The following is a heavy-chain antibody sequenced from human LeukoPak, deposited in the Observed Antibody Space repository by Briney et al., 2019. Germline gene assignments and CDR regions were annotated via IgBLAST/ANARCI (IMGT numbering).Heavy chain of an antibody. V-gene: IGHV1-3*01. J-gene: IGHJ4*02. CDR2: INAGNGNT. CDR1: GYTFTNYL. Sequence: VASVTVSFTASGYTFTNYLMHRVRQAHGQRLEWMGWINAGNGNTKYSQNFQDRVTITRDTSANTAYMELSSLRSEDTAVYNCARGTAYGGYVNYWGQGTLVTVSS. D-gene: IGHD5-12*01. CDR3: ARGTAYGGYVNY.